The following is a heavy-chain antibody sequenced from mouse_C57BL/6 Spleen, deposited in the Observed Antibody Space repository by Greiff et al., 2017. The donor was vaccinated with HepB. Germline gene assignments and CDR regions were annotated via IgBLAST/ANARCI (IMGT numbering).Heavy chain of an antibody. CDR2: IYPGDGDT. D-gene: IGHD1-1*01. CDR3: ARRGTTVVATRDYAMDY. Sequence: VKLVESGPELVKPGASVKISCKASGYAFSSSWMNWVKQRPGKGLEWIGRIYPGDGDTNYNGKFKGKATLTADKSSSTAYMQLSSLTSEDSAVYFCARRGTTVVATRDYAMDYWGQGTSVTVSS. J-gene: IGHJ4*01. CDR1: GYAFSSSW. V-gene: IGHV1-82*01.